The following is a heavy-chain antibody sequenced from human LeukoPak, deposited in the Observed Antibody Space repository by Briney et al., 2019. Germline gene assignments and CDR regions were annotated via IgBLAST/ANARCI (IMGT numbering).Heavy chain of an antibody. CDR3: ARGTYYCDSSGYYYLDY. CDR1: GGSISSYY. V-gene: IGHV4-59*06. J-gene: IGHJ4*02. CDR2: IYYSGST. Sequence: SETLSLTCTVSGGSISSYYWSWIRQHPGKGLEWIGYIYYSGSTYYNPSLKSRVTISVDTSKNQFSLKLSSVTAADTAVYYCARGTYYCDSSGYYYLDYWGQGTLVTVSS. D-gene: IGHD3-22*01.